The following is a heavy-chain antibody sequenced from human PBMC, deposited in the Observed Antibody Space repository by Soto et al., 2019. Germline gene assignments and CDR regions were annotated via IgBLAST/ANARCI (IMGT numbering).Heavy chain of an antibody. CDR1: GFTFSSYW. D-gene: IGHD3-22*01. Sequence: EVQLVESGGGLVQPGGSLRLSCAASGFTFSSYWMHWVRQAPGKGLVWVSRINSDGSSTSYADSVKGRFTISRDNAKNTLYLQMNSLRAEDTAVYYCARNYYDSSGYYYSPGYYGMDVWGQGTTVTVSS. CDR2: INSDGSST. V-gene: IGHV3-74*01. J-gene: IGHJ6*02. CDR3: ARNYYDSSGYYYSPGYYGMDV.